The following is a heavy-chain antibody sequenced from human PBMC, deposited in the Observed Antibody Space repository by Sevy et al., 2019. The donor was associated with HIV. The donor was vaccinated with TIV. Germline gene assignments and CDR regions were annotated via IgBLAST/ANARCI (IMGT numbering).Heavy chain of an antibody. Sequence: ASVKVSCKASGYTFTSYGISWVRQAPGQGLEWMGWISAYNGNTNYAQKPQGRVTMTTDTSTSTAYMELRSLRSDDTAVYYCARDRGAITMVRGVIIRPSYFDYWGQGTLVTVSS. V-gene: IGHV1-18*01. CDR3: ARDRGAITMVRGVIIRPSYFDY. CDR2: ISAYNGNT. J-gene: IGHJ4*02. D-gene: IGHD3-10*01. CDR1: GYTFTSYG.